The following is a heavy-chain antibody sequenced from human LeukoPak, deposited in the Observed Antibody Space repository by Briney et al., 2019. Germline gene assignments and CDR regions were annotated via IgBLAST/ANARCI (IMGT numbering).Heavy chain of an antibody. D-gene: IGHD5-24*01. CDR3: ARDQGDGYNLKPFDY. J-gene: IGHJ4*02. CDR1: GFTFSSYW. CDR2: IKQDGSEK. V-gene: IGHV3-7*01. Sequence: RAGGSLRLSCAASGFTFSSYWMSWVRQAPGKGLEWVANIKQDGSEKYYVDSVKGRFTISRDNAKNSLYLQMNSLRAEDTAVYYCARDQGDGYNLKPFDYWGQGTLVTVSS.